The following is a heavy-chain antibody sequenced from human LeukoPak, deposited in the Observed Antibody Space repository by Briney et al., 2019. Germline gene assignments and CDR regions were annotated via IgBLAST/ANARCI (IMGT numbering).Heavy chain of an antibody. CDR2: IYYSGST. V-gene: IGHV4-59*08. CDR3: ARHRYGDWLSPFDY. Sequence: SETLSLTCTVSGGSISSYSWSWIRQPPRKGLEWVGNIYYSGSTNYNPSLKSRVTISVDASKNQFSLKLSSVSAADTAMYCCARHRYGDWLSPFDYWGQGTLVTVSS. D-gene: IGHD3-9*01. J-gene: IGHJ4*02. CDR1: GGSISSYS.